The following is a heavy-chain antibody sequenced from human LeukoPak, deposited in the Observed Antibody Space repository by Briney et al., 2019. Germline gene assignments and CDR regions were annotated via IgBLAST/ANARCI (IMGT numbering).Heavy chain of an antibody. D-gene: IGHD6-6*01. CDR1: GYTFTRYA. Sequence: ASVKVSCKASGYTFTRYAMNWVRQAPGQGLEWMGWINTNTGNPTYAQGFTGRFVFSLDTTVSTAYLQISSLKAEDTAVYYCARLGYSSSSPARYYFDYWGQGTLVTVSS. J-gene: IGHJ4*02. V-gene: IGHV7-4-1*02. CDR3: ARLGYSSSSPARYYFDY. CDR2: INTNTGNP.